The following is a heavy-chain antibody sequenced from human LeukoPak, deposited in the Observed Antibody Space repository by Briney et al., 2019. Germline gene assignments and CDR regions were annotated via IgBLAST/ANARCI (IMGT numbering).Heavy chain of an antibody. CDR2: ISGNGGNT. Sequence: GGSLRLSCAASGFTFSSYAMSWVRQAPGKGLEWVSVISGNGGNTYYADSVKGRFTISRDKSKNTLYLQMNSLRAEDTAVYYCAKDRQDIVVVPAAIIYFDYWGQGTLVTVSS. D-gene: IGHD2-2*01. J-gene: IGHJ4*02. CDR3: AKDRQDIVVVPAAIIYFDY. CDR1: GFTFSSYA. V-gene: IGHV3-23*01.